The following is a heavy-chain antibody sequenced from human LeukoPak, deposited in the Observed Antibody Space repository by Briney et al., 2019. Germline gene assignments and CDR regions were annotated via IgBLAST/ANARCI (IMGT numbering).Heavy chain of an antibody. V-gene: IGHV1-2*02. CDR3: ARGRITMVRGVISWFDP. J-gene: IGHJ5*02. Sequence: GASVKVSCKASGYTFTGYYMHWVRQAPGQGLEWMGWINPNSGGTNYAQKFQGRVTMTRDTSISTAYMELSRLRSDDTAVYYCARGRITMVRGVISWFDPWGQGTLVTVSS. CDR1: GYTFTGYY. CDR2: INPNSGGT. D-gene: IGHD3-10*01.